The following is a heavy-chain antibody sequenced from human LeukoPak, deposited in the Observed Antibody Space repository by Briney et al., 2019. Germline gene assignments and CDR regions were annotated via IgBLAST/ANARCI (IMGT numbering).Heavy chain of an antibody. CDR2: IYYSGST. D-gene: IGHD2-2*01. CDR3: ARERRVVVPAAQRYWFDP. V-gene: IGHV4-59*01. Sequence: PSETLSLTCTVSGGSISSYYWSWIRQPPGKGLEWIGYIYYSGSTNYNPSLKSRVTISVDTSKNQFSLKLSSVTAADTAVYYCARERRVVVPAAQRYWFDPWGQGTLVTVSS. CDR1: GGSISSYY. J-gene: IGHJ5*02.